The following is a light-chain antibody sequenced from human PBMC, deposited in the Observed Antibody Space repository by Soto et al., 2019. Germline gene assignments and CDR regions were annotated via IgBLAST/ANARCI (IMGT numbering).Light chain of an antibody. CDR3: QQYGGSPLT. CDR1: QSISSNS. Sequence: EMVLTQSPGTLSLSPGERATLSCRASQSISSNSLAWYQQKPGQAPRLLIYGASSRATGIPDRFSGSGSGTDFTLTISRLEPEDFAVYYCQQYGGSPLTFGQGTKVDIK. CDR2: GAS. J-gene: IGKJ1*01. V-gene: IGKV3-20*01.